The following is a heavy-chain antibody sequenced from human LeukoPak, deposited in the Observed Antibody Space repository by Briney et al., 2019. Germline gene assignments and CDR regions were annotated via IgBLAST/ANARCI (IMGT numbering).Heavy chain of an antibody. Sequence: PGGSLRLSCAASGFTFSSYAMHWVRQAPGKGLEWVAVISYDGSNKHYADSVKGRFTISRDNSKNTLYLQMNSLRAEDTAVYYCAKGPWVVPATHDYWGQGTLVTVSS. CDR3: AKGPWVVPATHDY. CDR2: ISYDGSNK. D-gene: IGHD2-2*01. CDR1: GFTFSSYA. V-gene: IGHV3-30-3*01. J-gene: IGHJ4*02.